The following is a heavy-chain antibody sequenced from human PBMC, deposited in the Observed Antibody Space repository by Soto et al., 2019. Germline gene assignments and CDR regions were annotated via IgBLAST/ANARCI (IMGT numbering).Heavy chain of an antibody. CDR3: ARGNDYGDYYFEY. J-gene: IGHJ4*02. CDR1: GGSISIYY. D-gene: IGHD4-17*01. CDR2: IYYSGST. Sequence: QVQLQESGPGLVKPSETLSLTCTFSGGSISIYYWSWIRQPPGKGLEGIGSIYYSGSTNYNPSLKSRVTISVDTSKNQFSLTLSSVTGAVTAVYYCARGNDYGDYYFEYWGQGTLVTVSS. V-gene: IGHV4-59*01.